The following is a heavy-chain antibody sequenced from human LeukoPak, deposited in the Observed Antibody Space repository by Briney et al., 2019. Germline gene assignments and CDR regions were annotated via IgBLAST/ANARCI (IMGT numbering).Heavy chain of an antibody. V-gene: IGHV3-15*01. CDR2: IKSKTDGGTS. D-gene: IGHD1-26*01. CDR3: ATDPGEWEPI. CDR1: GLTFTNAW. J-gene: IGHJ3*02. Sequence: PGGSLRLSCATSGLTFTNAWMSWFSQAPGKGLEWVGRIKSKTDGGTSDYAAPVQGRFTISRDDSKNTLYLQMNSLKIEDTAVYYCATDPGEWEPIWGQGTMVTVSS.